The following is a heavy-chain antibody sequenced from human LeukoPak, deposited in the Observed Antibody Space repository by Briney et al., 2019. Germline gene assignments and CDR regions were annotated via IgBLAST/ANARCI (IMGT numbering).Heavy chain of an antibody. CDR2: IKHSGST. D-gene: IGHD3-22*01. CDR3: ARDRGYNDSSGYSD. Sequence: ADTLSLTCAVYGGFSSVYYGSWTRQPRGKGLEWMREIKHSGSTNYNPSLKSRVTISVDTSKNPFSLKLSSVSAADTAVYYCARDRGYNDSSGYSDWGQGTLVTVSS. V-gene: IGHV4-34*01. CDR1: GGFSSVYY. J-gene: IGHJ4*02.